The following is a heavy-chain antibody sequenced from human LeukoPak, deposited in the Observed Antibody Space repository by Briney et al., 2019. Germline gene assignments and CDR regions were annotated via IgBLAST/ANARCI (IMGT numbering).Heavy chain of an antibody. V-gene: IGHV3-74*01. Sequence: PGGSLRLSCAASGFTFSSYWMHWVRQAPGKGLVWVSRINSDGSSTSYADSVKGRFTISRDNAKNTLYLQMNSLIPEDTAVYYCARDRDCSTTSCRGSLDCWGQGTVVTVSS. CDR3: ARDRDCSTTSCRGSLDC. D-gene: IGHD2-2*01. J-gene: IGHJ4*02. CDR1: GFTFSSYW. CDR2: INSDGSST.